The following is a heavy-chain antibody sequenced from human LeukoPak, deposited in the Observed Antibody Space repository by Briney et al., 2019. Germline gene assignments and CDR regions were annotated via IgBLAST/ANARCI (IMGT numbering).Heavy chain of an antibody. D-gene: IGHD3-3*01. CDR2: IYYSGST. Sequence: SETLSLTCTVSGGSISSGDYYWSWIRQPPGKGLEWIGYIYYSGSTYYSPSLKSRVTISVDTSKNQFSLKLSSVTAADTAVYYCARKPLLEWLPGDYYYYYYMDVWGKGTTVTVSS. CDR1: GGSISSGDYY. V-gene: IGHV4-30-4*01. CDR3: ARKPLLEWLPGDYYYYYYMDV. J-gene: IGHJ6*03.